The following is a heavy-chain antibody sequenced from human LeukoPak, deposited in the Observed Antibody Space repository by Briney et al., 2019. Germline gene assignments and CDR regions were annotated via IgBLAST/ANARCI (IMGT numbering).Heavy chain of an antibody. Sequence: SETLSLTCTVSGGSISSYYWSWIRQPPGKGLEWIGYIYYSGSTNYNPSLKSRVTISVDTSKNQFSLKLSSVTAADTAVYYCATSRRIAAAGTLDYWGQGTLVTVSS. D-gene: IGHD6-13*01. J-gene: IGHJ4*02. V-gene: IGHV4-59*08. CDR2: IYYSGST. CDR3: ATSRRIAAAGTLDY. CDR1: GGSISSYY.